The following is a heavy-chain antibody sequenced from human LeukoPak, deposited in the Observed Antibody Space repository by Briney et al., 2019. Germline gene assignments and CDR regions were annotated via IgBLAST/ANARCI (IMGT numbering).Heavy chain of an antibody. D-gene: IGHD6-25*01. V-gene: IGHV3-23*01. Sequence: PAGTVSFTSAGSGFTFSIYAMIWLGQAPGMGLEWVTALSGGGGSSSYAVSVKGRFTIYRANPKDPLYLQMNSLRAEDTAVYYRAKSISGRYDYYGMGVWGQGTTVTVSS. J-gene: IGHJ6*02. CDR3: AKSISGRYDYYGMGV. CDR2: LSGGGGSS. CDR1: GFTFSIYA.